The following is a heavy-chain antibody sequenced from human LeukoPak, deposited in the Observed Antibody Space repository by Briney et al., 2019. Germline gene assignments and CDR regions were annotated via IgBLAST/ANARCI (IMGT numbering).Heavy chain of an antibody. Sequence: GESLKISCKGSGYSFSSYWIGWVRQMPGKGLEWMGIIYPGDSDTRYSPSFQGQVTMSAEKSINTAYLQWSSLKASDTAMYYCARHYYYSDTWGQGTLVTVSS. CDR3: ARHYYYSDT. V-gene: IGHV5-51*01. CDR2: IYPGDSDT. J-gene: IGHJ4*02. CDR1: GYSFSSYW. D-gene: IGHD3-22*01.